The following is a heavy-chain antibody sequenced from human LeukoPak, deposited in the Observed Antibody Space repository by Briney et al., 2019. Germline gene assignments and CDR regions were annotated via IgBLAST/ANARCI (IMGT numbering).Heavy chain of an antibody. D-gene: IGHD3-22*01. Sequence: PSETLSLTCSVSGGSISSSSNYWGWIRQPPGKGLDWIGTIYYSGSTYYNPSLKSRVTISVDTSKNQFSLKLSSVTAADTAVYYCARCLGYYDSSADYMDVWGKGTTVTVSS. CDR2: IYYSGST. V-gene: IGHV4-39*07. CDR1: GGSISSSSNY. J-gene: IGHJ6*03. CDR3: ARCLGYYDSSADYMDV.